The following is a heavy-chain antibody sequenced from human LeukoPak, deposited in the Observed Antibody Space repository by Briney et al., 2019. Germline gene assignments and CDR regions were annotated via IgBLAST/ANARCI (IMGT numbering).Heavy chain of an antibody. CDR1: GDSVSSNSAA. V-gene: IGHV6-1*01. D-gene: IGHD3-10*01. J-gene: IGHJ6*02. CDR2: TYYRSKWYN. CDR3: ARDYYGSGSYYTGYHYGMDV. Sequence: SQTLSLTCAISGDSVSSNSAAWNWIRQSPSRGLEWLGRTYYRSKWYNDYAVSVKSRITINPDTSKNQFSLQLNSVTPEDTAVYYCARDYYGSGSYYTGYHYGMDVWGQGTTVTVSS.